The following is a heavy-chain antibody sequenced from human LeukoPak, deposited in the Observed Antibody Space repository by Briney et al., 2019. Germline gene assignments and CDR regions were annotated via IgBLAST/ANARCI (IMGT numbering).Heavy chain of an antibody. J-gene: IGHJ4*02. Sequence: SETLSLTCTVSGGSISSYYWSWIRQPPGKGLEWIGYIYTSGSTNYNPPLKSRVTISVDTSKNQFSLKLSSVTAADTAVYYCARLTIFGGVDHWGQGTLVTVSS. D-gene: IGHD3-3*01. CDR1: GGSISSYY. CDR3: ARLTIFGGVDH. V-gene: IGHV4-4*09. CDR2: IYTSGST.